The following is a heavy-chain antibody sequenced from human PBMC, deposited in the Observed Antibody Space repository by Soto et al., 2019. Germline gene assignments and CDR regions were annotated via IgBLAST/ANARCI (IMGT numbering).Heavy chain of an antibody. D-gene: IGHD6-19*01. Sequence: ASVKISCKASGYTFTGYYMHWVRQAPGQGLEWMGWINPNSGGTNYAQKFQGWVTMTRDTSISTAYMELSRLRSDDTAVYYCARVGSRHDNSSGWYYAFDIWGQGTMVTVSS. CDR1: GYTFTGYY. CDR3: ARVGSRHDNSSGWYYAFDI. V-gene: IGHV1-2*04. J-gene: IGHJ3*02. CDR2: INPNSGGT.